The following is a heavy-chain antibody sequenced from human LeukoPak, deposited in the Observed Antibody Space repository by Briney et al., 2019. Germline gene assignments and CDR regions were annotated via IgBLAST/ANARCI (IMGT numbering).Heavy chain of an antibody. V-gene: IGHV3-21*01. CDR3: ARGDGGAAGYDY. CDR1: GFTFSSYS. D-gene: IGHD1-26*01. Sequence: PGGSLRLSCAASGFTFSSYSMSWVRQAPGKGLEWVSSISSSSSYIYYADSVKGRFTISRDNAKNSLYLQMNSLRAEDAAVYYCARGDGGAAGYDYWGQGTLVTVSS. CDR2: ISSSSSYI. J-gene: IGHJ4*02.